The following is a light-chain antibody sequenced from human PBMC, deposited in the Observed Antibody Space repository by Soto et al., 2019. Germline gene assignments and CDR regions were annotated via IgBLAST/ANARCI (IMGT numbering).Light chain of an antibody. CDR2: VAS. J-gene: IGKJ3*01. CDR1: QTIGTY. V-gene: IGKV1-39*01. CDR3: QQSFTTPFT. Sequence: DIQMTQSPSSLSASVGDRVTITCRASQTIGTYLNWYQQTPGKAPKLLIYVASSLQSGVPSRFSGRGSGTDFTLTISSLQPEDFATDYCQQSFTTPFTFGPGTKVDIK.